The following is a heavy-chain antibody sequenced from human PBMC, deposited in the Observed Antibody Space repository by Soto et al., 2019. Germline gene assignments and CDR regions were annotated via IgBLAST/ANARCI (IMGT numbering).Heavy chain of an antibody. V-gene: IGHV3-7*01. D-gene: IGHD3-10*01. Sequence: GGSLRLSCAASGFTFSSYWMSWVRQAPGKGLEWVANIKQDGSEKYYVDSVKGRFTISRDNAKNSLYLQMNSLRAEDTAVYYCARDGLLPYYGSGSYFYYYYYMDVWGKGTTVTVSS. CDR1: GFTFSSYW. CDR3: ARDGLLPYYGSGSYFYYYYYMDV. J-gene: IGHJ6*03. CDR2: IKQDGSEK.